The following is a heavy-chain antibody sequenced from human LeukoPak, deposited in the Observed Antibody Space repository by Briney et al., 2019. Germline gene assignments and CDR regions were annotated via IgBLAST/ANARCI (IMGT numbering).Heavy chain of an antibody. CDR3: ARGVGYNYGLYYQYGMDV. V-gene: IGHV1-69*05. D-gene: IGHD5-18*01. J-gene: IGHJ6*02. CDR1: GGTFSSYA. CDR2: IFPIFGTA. Sequence: SVKVSCKASGGTFSSYAISWVRQAPGQGLEWMGGIFPIFGTANYAQKFQGRVTITTDESTSTAYMELSSLRSEDTAVYYCARGVGYNYGLYYQYGMDVWGQGTTVTVSS.